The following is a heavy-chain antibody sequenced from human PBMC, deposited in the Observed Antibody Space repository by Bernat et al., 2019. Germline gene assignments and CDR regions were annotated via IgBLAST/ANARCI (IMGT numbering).Heavy chain of an antibody. J-gene: IGHJ3*02. CDR3: AMAGYYDFWSGYLMSRPDAFDI. D-gene: IGHD3-3*01. Sequence: QVQLVQSGAEVKKPGASVKVSCKASGYTFTSYDINWVRQATGQGLEWMGWMNPNSGNTGYAQKFQGRVTMTRNTSISTAYMELSSLRSEDTAVYYCAMAGYYDFWSGYLMSRPDAFDIWGQGTMVTVSS. CDR1: GYTFTSYD. CDR2: MNPNSGNT. V-gene: IGHV1-8*01.